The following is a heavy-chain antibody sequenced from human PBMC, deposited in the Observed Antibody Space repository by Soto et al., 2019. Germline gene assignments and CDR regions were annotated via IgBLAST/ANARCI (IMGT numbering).Heavy chain of an antibody. CDR3: ARDWGPIVATVIDY. D-gene: IGHD5-12*01. J-gene: IGHJ4*02. V-gene: IGHV1-18*01. Sequence: ASVKVSCKASGYTFTSYGISWVRQAPGQGLEWMGWISAYNGNTNYAQKLQGRVTMTTDTSTSTAYMELRSLRSDDTAVYYCARDWGPIVATVIDYWGQGTLVTVSS. CDR1: GYTFTSYG. CDR2: ISAYNGNT.